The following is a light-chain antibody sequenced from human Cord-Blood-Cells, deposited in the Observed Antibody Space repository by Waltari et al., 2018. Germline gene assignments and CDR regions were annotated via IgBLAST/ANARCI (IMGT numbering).Light chain of an antibody. V-gene: IGKV3-20*01. CDR3: QQYGSSPLT. Sequence: EIVLPQSHGTLSLSPGERANLSCRASQSVSCSYLAWYQQKPGQAPRLLIYGASSRATGIPDRFSGSGSGTDFTLTISRVEPEDFAVYYCQQYGSSPLTFGGGTKVEIK. CDR1: QSVSCSY. CDR2: GAS. J-gene: IGKJ4*01.